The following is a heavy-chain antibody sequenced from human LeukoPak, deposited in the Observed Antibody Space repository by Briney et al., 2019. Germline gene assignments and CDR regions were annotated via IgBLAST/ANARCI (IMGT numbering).Heavy chain of an antibody. CDR1: GGTFSNYA. D-gene: IGHD3-10*01. Sequence: ASVKVSCKASGGTFSNYAINWVRQAPGQGLEWMGGIIRLFGTANYAQKFQGRVTITADESTSTAYMELSSLRSEDTAVYYCAKDVTLGSYNWFDPWGQGTLVTVSS. J-gene: IGHJ5*02. CDR3: AKDVTLGSYNWFDP. V-gene: IGHV1-69*13. CDR2: IIRLFGTA.